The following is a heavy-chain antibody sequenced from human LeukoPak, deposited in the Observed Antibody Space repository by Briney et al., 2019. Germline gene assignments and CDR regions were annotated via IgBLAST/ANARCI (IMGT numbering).Heavy chain of an antibody. CDR2: IYYSGST. J-gene: IGHJ5*02. Sequence: SETLSLTCSVSGGSMSSHYWSWIRQPPGKGLEWIGYIYYSGSTNCNPSLKSRVTISLDTSKNQFSLKLSSVTAADTAVYYCARHLTNAYYDMIWFDPWGQGTLVTVSS. CDR3: ARHLTNAYYDMIWFDP. D-gene: IGHD3-16*01. CDR1: GGSMSSHY. V-gene: IGHV4-59*11.